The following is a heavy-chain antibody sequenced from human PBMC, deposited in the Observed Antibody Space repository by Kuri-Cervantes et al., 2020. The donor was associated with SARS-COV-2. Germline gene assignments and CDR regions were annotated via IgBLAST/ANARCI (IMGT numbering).Heavy chain of an antibody. Sequence: GESLKISCAASGFTFSSYSMNWVRQAPGKGLEWVSSISSSSSYIYYADSVKGRFTISRDNAKNSLYLQMNSLRAEDTAVYYCARDLGILTGYYSHYHYYYGMDVWGQGTTVTVSS. CDR2: ISSSSSYI. D-gene: IGHD3-9*01. CDR3: ARDLGILTGYYSHYHYYYGMDV. CDR1: GFTFSSYS. V-gene: IGHV3-21*04. J-gene: IGHJ6*02.